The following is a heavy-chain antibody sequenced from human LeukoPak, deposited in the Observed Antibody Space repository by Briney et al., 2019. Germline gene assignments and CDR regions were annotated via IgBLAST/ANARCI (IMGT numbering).Heavy chain of an antibody. J-gene: IGHJ3*02. Sequence: PSGTLSLTCAVSGGSNSSSNWWSWVRQPPGKGLEWIGENNHSGSTNYNPSLKSRVTISVDKSKNQFSLKLSSVTAADTAVYYCAREIHYDSSGQRSLHAFDIWGQGTMVTVSS. CDR2: NNHSGST. V-gene: IGHV4-4*02. CDR1: GGSNSSSNW. CDR3: AREIHYDSSGQRSLHAFDI. D-gene: IGHD3-22*01.